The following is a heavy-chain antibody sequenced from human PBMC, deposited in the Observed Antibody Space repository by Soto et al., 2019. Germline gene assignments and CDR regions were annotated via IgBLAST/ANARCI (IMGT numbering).Heavy chain of an antibody. V-gene: IGHV3-15*01. CDR1: GFSFFSTW. Sequence: GGSLRLSCAASGFSFFSTWMTWVRQAPGKGLEWVGRIKSKADGGTTDYAAPVKGRFTISRDDSKNTLYLQMNSLKTEDTAIYYCTSHRHYHHSWWGQGTPVTVAS. D-gene: IGHD3-10*01. CDR2: IKSKADGGTT. J-gene: IGHJ1*01. CDR3: TSHRHYHHSW.